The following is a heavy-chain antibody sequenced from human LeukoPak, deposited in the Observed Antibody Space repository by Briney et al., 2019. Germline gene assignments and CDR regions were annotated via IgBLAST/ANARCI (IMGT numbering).Heavy chain of an antibody. V-gene: IGHV3-30*02. CDR1: GFSVSSNY. CDR3: AKDFLQVHYYDSSKIDY. D-gene: IGHD3-22*01. Sequence: GGSLRLSCAASGFSVSSNYMHWVRQAPGKGLEWVAFIRYDGSNKYYADSAKGRFTTSRDNSKNTLYLQVNSLRAEDTAVYYCAKDFLQVHYYDSSKIDYWGQGTLVTVSS. J-gene: IGHJ4*02. CDR2: IRYDGSNK.